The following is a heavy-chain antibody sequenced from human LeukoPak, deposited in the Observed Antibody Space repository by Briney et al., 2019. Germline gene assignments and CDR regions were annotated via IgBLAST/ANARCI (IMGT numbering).Heavy chain of an antibody. D-gene: IGHD5-12*01. Sequence: GSLRLSCAASGFTFSSYSMNWIRQPPGKGLEWIGYIYYSGSTNYNPSLKSRVTISVDTSKNQISLKLSSVTAADTAVYYCARANRYDLYFDYWGQGTLVTVSS. CDR1: GFTFSSYS. J-gene: IGHJ4*02. CDR3: ARANRYDLYFDY. CDR2: IYYSGST. V-gene: IGHV4-59*01.